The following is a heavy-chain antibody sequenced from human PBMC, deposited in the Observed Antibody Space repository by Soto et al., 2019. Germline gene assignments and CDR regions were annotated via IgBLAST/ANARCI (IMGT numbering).Heavy chain of an antibody. Sequence: SETLSLTCTVSGGSISSYYWSWIRQSPGKGLEWIGDISDGGSTGYNPSLKSRITISVDMSKNQFSLKMSSVTAADTAVYYCARVGGSRTTGFDYWGQGTLVTVSS. J-gene: IGHJ4*02. CDR3: ARVGGSRTTGFDY. D-gene: IGHD1-1*01. V-gene: IGHV4-59*01. CDR1: GGSISSYY. CDR2: ISDGGST.